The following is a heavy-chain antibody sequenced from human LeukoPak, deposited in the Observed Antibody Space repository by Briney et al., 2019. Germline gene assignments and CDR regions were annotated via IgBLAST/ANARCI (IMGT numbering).Heavy chain of an antibody. Sequence: PGGSLRLSCAASGFTFSNYGMHWVRQAPGKGLGWVSLIWFDGRNKFHADSVKGRFTISRDNSKNTLFLQMNSLRAEDTAVYYCAREWGPIAVSGGPGYWGQGALVTVSS. D-gene: IGHD6-19*01. CDR2: IWFDGRNK. CDR1: GFTFSNYG. V-gene: IGHV3-33*01. J-gene: IGHJ4*02. CDR3: AREWGPIAVSGGPGY.